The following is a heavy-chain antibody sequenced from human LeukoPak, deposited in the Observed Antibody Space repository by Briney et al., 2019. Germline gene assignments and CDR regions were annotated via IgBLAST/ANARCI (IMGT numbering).Heavy chain of an antibody. CDR1: GFTFSSHS. J-gene: IGHJ4*02. Sequence: GGSLRLPCAASGFTFSSHSMNWVRQAPGKGLEWVSSISPSGNYIYYADSLEGRFTISRDNAKNSLYLQMNSLRAEDTAVYYCARDLSSSISCYSYWGQGTLVTVSS. D-gene: IGHD2-2*01. CDR2: ISPSGNYI. V-gene: IGHV3-21*01. CDR3: ARDLSSSISCYSY.